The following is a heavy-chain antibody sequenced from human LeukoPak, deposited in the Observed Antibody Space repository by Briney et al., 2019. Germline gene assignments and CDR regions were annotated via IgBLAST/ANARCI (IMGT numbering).Heavy chain of an antibody. CDR3: ARHLYSGDSSFDY. CDR2: INHRGST. J-gene: IGHJ4*02. Sequence: SETLSLTCSVYGGSFSGYFWTYIRQPPGKGLEWIGEINHRGSTSYNPSLKSRVTISRDTSKNQFSLRLTSVTAADTAVYYCARHLYSGDSSFDYWGQGTLVTVSS. CDR1: GGSFSGYF. V-gene: IGHV4-34*01. D-gene: IGHD1-26*01.